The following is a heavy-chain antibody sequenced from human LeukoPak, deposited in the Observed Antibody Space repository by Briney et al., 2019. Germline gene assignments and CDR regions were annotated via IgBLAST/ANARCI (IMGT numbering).Heavy chain of an antibody. CDR1: AFTFSDYS. J-gene: IGHJ3*01. CDR2: IDTSSSTM. Sequence: GGSLRLSCAASAFTFSDYSMNWVRQAPGKGLEWISYIDTSSSTMYYADSVMGRFTISRDNAKESLYLQMNSLRGEDTAVYYCAREDDSWGPNNLDLWGQGTMVTVSS. D-gene: IGHD7-27*01. CDR3: AREDDSWGPNNLDL. V-gene: IGHV3-48*01.